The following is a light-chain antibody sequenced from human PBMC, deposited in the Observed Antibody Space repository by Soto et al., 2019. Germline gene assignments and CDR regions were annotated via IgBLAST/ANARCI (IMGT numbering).Light chain of an antibody. CDR1: QGISSA. V-gene: IGKV1-13*02. CDR2: DAS. J-gene: IGKJ4*01. Sequence: AIQLTQSPSSLSASVGDRVTITCRASQGISSALAWYQQKPGKAPTLLIYDASSLESGVPSRFSGSGSGTDFTLTISSLQPEDFATYYCQQFNSYPLTFGRGTKVDIK. CDR3: QQFNSYPLT.